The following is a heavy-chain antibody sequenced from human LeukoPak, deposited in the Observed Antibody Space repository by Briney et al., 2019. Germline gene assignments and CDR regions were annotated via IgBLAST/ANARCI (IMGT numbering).Heavy chain of an antibody. CDR2: ISFSDGT. D-gene: IGHD3-9*01. CDR3: ARIRRHNYDWYADDS. V-gene: IGHV4-4*07. CDR1: GASVSSNY. J-gene: IGHJ4*02. Sequence: SETLSLTCAVSGASVSSNYWGWIRQSAGERLEWIGRISFSDGTNYSPSLKSRVSMSLDASKNQFSLKLTSVTAADTAVYYCARIRRHNYDWYADDSWGQGALVTVSS.